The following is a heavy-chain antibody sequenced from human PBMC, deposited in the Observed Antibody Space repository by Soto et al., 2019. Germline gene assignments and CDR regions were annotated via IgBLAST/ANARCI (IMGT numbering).Heavy chain of an antibody. CDR2: ISAYNGNT. CDR3: ARSTYYYDSSGPFDI. CDR1: GGTFTSYV. V-gene: IGHV1-18*04. Sequence: ASVNVYCKASGGTFTSYVISWVRQAPGQGLELMVWISAYNGNTNYAQKLQGRVTMTTDTSTSTAYMELRSLRSDDTAVYYCARSTYYYDSSGPFDIWGQGTMVTVSS. J-gene: IGHJ3*02. D-gene: IGHD3-22*01.